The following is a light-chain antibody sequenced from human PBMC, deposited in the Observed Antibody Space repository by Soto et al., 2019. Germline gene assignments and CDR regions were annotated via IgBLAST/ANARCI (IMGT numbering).Light chain of an antibody. CDR1: SGYSNYK. Sequence: QAVLTQPPSASASLGASVTLTCTLSSGYSNYKVDWYQQRPGKGPRFVMRVRTGGIVGSKGDGIPDRFSVLGSGLNRYLTIKNIQEEDESDYHCGADHGSGSNFVVVFGGGTKVTVL. CDR2: VRTGGIVG. V-gene: IGLV9-49*01. J-gene: IGLJ2*01. CDR3: GADHGSGSNFVVV.